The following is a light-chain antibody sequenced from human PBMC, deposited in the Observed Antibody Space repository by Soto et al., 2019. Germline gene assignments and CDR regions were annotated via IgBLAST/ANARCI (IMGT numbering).Light chain of an antibody. V-gene: IGKV3-20*01. J-gene: IGKJ1*01. Sequence: EVVLTQSPATLSVSPGERATLSCRASQSVSSNLAWYQQKPGQAPRLLIYGASNRATGIPDRFSGSGSGTDFTLTISRLEPEDFAVYYCQQYGSPGTFGQGTKVDI. CDR1: QSVSSN. CDR2: GAS. CDR3: QQYGSPGT.